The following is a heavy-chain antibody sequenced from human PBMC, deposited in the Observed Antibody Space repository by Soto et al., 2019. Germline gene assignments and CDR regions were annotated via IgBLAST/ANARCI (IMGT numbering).Heavy chain of an antibody. CDR1: GFSFSAYN. D-gene: IGHD1-20*01. J-gene: IGHJ4*02. CDR3: ARVVVGISGGDY. V-gene: IGHV3-48*02. Sequence: GSLRLSCAASGFSFSAYNMIWVRQAPGKGLECLSYISSTGSVTHYADSVEGRFSISRDNARDSLYLQMDGLRDDDTAVYYCARVVVGISGGDYWGQGTLVTVSS. CDR2: ISSTGSVT.